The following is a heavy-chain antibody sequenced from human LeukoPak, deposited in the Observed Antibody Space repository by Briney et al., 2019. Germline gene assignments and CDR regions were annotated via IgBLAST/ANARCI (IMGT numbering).Heavy chain of an antibody. Sequence: PSETLSLTCTVSGDSISGYYWSWIRQPPGEGLEWIGYISYSGSPRYSPSLKSRVTISVDTSKNQFSLKVSSVTAADTAVYYCARHFFVGTEDAFDIWGQGTMVTVSS. V-gene: IGHV4-59*08. CDR1: GDSISGYY. J-gene: IGHJ3*02. D-gene: IGHD2/OR15-2a*01. CDR3: ARHFFVGTEDAFDI. CDR2: ISYSGSP.